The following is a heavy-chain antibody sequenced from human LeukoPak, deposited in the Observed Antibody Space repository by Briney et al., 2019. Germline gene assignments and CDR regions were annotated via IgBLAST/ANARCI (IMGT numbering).Heavy chain of an antibody. CDR1: GFIFSSHT. J-gene: IGHJ2*01. V-gene: IGHV3-30*04. D-gene: IGHD1-26*01. CDR3: AKDRTVGASYWYFDL. Sequence: PGRSLRLSCAASGFIFSSHTMHWVRQAPGKGLEWVALISYDGSNNFYADSVKGRFTISRDNSKNTLYLQVNSLRAEDTAVYSCAKDRTVGASYWYFDLWGRGTLVTVSS. CDR2: ISYDGSNN.